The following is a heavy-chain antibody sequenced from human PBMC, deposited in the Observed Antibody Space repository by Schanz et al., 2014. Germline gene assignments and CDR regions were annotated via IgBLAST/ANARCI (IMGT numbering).Heavy chain of an antibody. CDR1: GGTFSTYT. V-gene: IGHV1-18*01. J-gene: IGHJ6*02. CDR2: ISAQTGDT. D-gene: IGHD3-10*01. CDR3: ARAKRFGDMDV. Sequence: QVQLVQSGAEVKKPGSSVKVSCKASGGTFSTYTISWVRQAPGQGLEWIGWISAQTGDTRYAQKMQGRVTMTRDVSSTTAFLELRSLRYDDTAVYYCARAKRFGDMDVWGQGTTVTVSS.